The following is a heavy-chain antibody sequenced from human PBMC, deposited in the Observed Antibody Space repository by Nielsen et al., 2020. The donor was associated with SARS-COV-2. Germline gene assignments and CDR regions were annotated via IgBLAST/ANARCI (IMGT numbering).Heavy chain of an antibody. D-gene: IGHD3-10*01. CDR3: ARGKRGVAFDV. CDR2: IYSSGST. V-gene: IGHV4-59*01. J-gene: IGHJ3*01. Sequence: GSLRLSCTVSGGSISGYYWNWIRQPPGKGLEWIGYIYSSGSTTYNPSLKIRVTISVDTSKSHFSLKLNSVTAADTADYYCARGKRGVAFDVWGQVSMGTVSS. CDR1: GGSISGYY.